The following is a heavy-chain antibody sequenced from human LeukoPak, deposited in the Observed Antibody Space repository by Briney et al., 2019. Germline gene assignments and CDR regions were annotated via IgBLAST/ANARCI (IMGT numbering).Heavy chain of an antibody. J-gene: IGHJ4*02. CDR3: ARGYDSSGYYPGALDY. Sequence: PGGSLRLSCAASGVTSSDYSMNWVRQAPGKGLEWVSSISVRGIHIYYVDSVKGRFTISRDNTKNSLYLQMNSLRAEDTAVYYCARGYDSSGYYPGALDYWGQGTLVTVSS. D-gene: IGHD3-22*01. CDR1: GVTSSDYS. CDR2: ISVRGIHI. V-gene: IGHV3-21*01.